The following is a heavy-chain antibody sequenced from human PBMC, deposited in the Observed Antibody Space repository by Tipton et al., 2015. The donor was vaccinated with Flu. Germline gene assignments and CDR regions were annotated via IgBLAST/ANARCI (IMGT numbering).Heavy chain of an antibody. V-gene: IGHV4-61*01. CDR2: IYYNGRT. Sequence: TLSLTCTFSGGSISSASYYWSWIRQPPGKGLEWIGYIYYNGRTNSNPSLQSRLTMSVDTSKNQFSLKVFSVTAADTAVYYCARRDYSNYVSDPKSWFDPWGQGILVTVSS. CDR1: GGSISSASYY. CDR3: ARRDYSNYVSDPKSWFDP. D-gene: IGHD4-11*01. J-gene: IGHJ5*02.